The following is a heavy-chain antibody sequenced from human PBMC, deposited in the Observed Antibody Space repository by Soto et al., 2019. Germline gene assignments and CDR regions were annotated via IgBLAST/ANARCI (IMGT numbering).Heavy chain of an antibody. CDR1: GYTFTSYD. J-gene: IGHJ6*02. D-gene: IGHD2-2*01. V-gene: IGHV1-8*01. CDR2: MNPNSGNT. CDR3: ANGVVTAGGHYYYYGMDV. Sequence: ASVKVSCKASGYTFTSYDINWVRQATGQGLEWMGWMNPNSGNTGYAQKFQGRVTMTRNTSISTAYMELSSLRSEDTAVYYRANGVVTAGGHYYYYGMDVWGQGTTVTVSS.